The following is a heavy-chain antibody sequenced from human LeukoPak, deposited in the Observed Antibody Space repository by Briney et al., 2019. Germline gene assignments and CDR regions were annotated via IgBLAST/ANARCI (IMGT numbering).Heavy chain of an antibody. Sequence: GGSLRLSCAASGFTFNSYEMNWVRQAPGKGLEWVSYISSSGSTIYYADSVKGRFTISRDNAKNSLYLQMNSLRAEDTAVYYCARVGDGYNYHHFDYWGQGTLVTVSS. CDR3: ARVGDGYNYHHFDY. CDR2: ISSSGSTI. V-gene: IGHV3-48*03. J-gene: IGHJ4*02. D-gene: IGHD5-24*01. CDR1: GFTFNSYE.